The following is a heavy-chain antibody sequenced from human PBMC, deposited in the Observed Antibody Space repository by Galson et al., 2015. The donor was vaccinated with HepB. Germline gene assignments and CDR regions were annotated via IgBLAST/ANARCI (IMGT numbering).Heavy chain of an antibody. Sequence: CAISGDSVSSNSAAWNWIRQSPSRGLEWLGRTYYRSKWYNDYAVSVKSRITINPDTSKNQFSLQLNSVTPEDTAVYYCARDPSIVGATSGAFDIWGQGTMVTVSS. V-gene: IGHV6-1*01. CDR1: GDSVSSNSAA. D-gene: IGHD1-26*01. CDR2: TYYRSKWYN. CDR3: ARDPSIVGATSGAFDI. J-gene: IGHJ3*02.